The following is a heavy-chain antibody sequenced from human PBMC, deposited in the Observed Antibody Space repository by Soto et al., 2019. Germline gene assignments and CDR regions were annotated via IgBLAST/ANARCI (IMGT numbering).Heavy chain of an antibody. V-gene: IGHV3-9*01. CDR1: GFIFGDYA. D-gene: IGHD2-8*02. CDR3: AKSTGGTANGLDV. Sequence: EVQLVESGGDLVQPGRSLRLSCAASGFIFGDYAMHWVRQAPGKGLEWVSGISWKSASIGYADSVKGRFSISRDNAKKSLYLQMNNLRAEDTALYYWAKSTGGTANGLDVWGQGTAVTVSS. CDR2: ISWKSASI. J-gene: IGHJ6*02.